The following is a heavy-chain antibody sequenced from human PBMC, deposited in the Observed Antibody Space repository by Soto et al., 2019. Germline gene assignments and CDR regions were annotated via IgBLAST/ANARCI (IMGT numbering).Heavy chain of an antibody. CDR2: ISAYNGNT. CDR3: ARERGYATPAYYYYYGMDV. J-gene: IGHJ6*02. V-gene: IGHV1-18*01. Sequence: WVYHSQKQGLEWMGWISAYNGNTNYAQKLQGRVTMTTDTSTSTAYMELRSLRSDDTAVYYCARERGYATPAYYYYYGMDVWGQGTTVTVSS. D-gene: IGHD5-12*01.